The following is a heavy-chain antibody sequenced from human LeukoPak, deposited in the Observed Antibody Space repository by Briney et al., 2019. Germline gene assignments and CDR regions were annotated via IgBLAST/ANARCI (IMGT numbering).Heavy chain of an antibody. J-gene: IGHJ4*02. CDR1: GGTFTTYT. CDR3: ASGPKHSCGVDCCSDYFDY. D-gene: IGHD2-21*02. Sequence: SVKVSCKASGGTFTTYTISWVRQAPGQGLEWMGRIDIANYAQKFQDRVTITADKSTTTAYMELSSLRSEDTAIYYCASGPKHSCGVDCCSDYFDYWGQGTLVTVSS. CDR2: IDIA. V-gene: IGHV1-69*02.